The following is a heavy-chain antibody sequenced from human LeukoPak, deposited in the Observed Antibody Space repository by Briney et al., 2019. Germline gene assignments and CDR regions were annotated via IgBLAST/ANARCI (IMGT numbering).Heavy chain of an antibody. V-gene: IGHV4-30-4*01. J-gene: IGHJ4*02. Sequence: SETLSLTCTVSGGSISSGDYYWSWIRQPPGKGLEWIGYIYYSGSTYYDPSLKSRVTISVDTSKNQFSLKLSSVTAADTAVYYCARVPRPYYYVWGSPFDYWGQGTLVTVSS. CDR3: ARVPRPYYYVWGSPFDY. D-gene: IGHD3-16*01. CDR1: GGSISSGDYY. CDR2: IYYSGST.